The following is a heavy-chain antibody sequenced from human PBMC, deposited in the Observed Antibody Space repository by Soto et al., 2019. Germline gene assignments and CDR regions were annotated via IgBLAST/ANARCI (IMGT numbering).Heavy chain of an antibody. CDR2: ISSSSSYT. Sequence: QVQLVESGGGLVKPGGSLRLSCAASGFTFSDYYMSWIRQAPGKGLEWVSYISSSSSYTNYADSVKGRFTISGDNAKNSLCLQMNSVRAEDPAVYYCARGVGVGGTFDYWGQGTLVPVSS. CDR1: GFTFSDYY. J-gene: IGHJ4*02. V-gene: IGHV3-11*05. CDR3: ARGVGVGGTFDY. D-gene: IGHD2-15*01.